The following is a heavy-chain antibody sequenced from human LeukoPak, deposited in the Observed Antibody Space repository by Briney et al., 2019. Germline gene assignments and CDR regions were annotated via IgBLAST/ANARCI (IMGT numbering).Heavy chain of an antibody. CDR2: IGSSGSTI. J-gene: IGHJ6*02. Sequence: GGPLNSSFQAFGFTFGDYYRSWIRQAPGKGLEGVSTIGSSGSTIYYADSVKGRFTISRDNAKNSLYLQMNSLRAEDTAVYYCARDQIVVVPAANDYYGMDVWGQGTTVTVSS. CDR3: ARDQIVVVPAANDYYGMDV. V-gene: IGHV3-11*01. D-gene: IGHD2-2*01. CDR1: GFTFGDYY.